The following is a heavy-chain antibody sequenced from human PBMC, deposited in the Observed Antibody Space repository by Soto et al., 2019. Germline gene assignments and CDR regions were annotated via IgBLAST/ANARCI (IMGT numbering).Heavy chain of an antibody. CDR3: ARHSIFGVNFYYGVDV. CDR2: TYYSGNT. J-gene: IGHJ6*02. Sequence: SETLSLTCTVSGGSISSSDYYWGWIRQPPRKRLQWIGTTYYSGNTYRNPSLQSRVTISVDTSKNQFSLMLNSVTAADTAVYYCARHSIFGVNFYYGVDVWGQGTTVT. CDR1: GGSISSSDYY. V-gene: IGHV4-39*01. D-gene: IGHD3-3*01.